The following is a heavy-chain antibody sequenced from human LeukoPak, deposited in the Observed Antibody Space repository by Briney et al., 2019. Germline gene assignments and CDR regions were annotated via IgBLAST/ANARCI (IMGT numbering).Heavy chain of an antibody. Sequence: SETLSLTCAVSGGSITSTKYFWGWIRQPPGKELELIGIISSSGTADYNPSLKSRDTISTDTSKNQFSLKLTSVTAADTAVYYCAGLGVMVLVYQFEYWGRGTPVTVSS. V-gene: IGHV4-39*07. J-gene: IGHJ4*02. CDR1: GGSITSTKYF. CDR2: ISSSGTA. CDR3: AGLGVMVLVYQFEY. D-gene: IGHD2-8*01.